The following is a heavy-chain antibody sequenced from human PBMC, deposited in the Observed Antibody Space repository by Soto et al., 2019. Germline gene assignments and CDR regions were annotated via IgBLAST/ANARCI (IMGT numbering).Heavy chain of an antibody. V-gene: IGHV1-18*01. CDR1: GYTFTSYG. CDR2: ISAYNGNT. D-gene: IGHD3-3*01. J-gene: IGHJ4*02. Sequence: ASVKVSCKASGYTFTSYGISWVRQAPGQGLEWMGWISAYNGNTNYAQKLQGRVTMTTDTSTSTAYMELRSLRSDDTAVYYCARDRRYDFWSGHQPDYWGQGTLVTVSS. CDR3: ARDRRYDFWSGHQPDY.